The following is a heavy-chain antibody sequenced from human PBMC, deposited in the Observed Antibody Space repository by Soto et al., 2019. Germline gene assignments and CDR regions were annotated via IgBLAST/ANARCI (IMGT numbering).Heavy chain of an antibody. CDR1: GGTFSSYA. Sequence: QVQLVQSGAEVKKPGSSVKVSCKASGGTFSSYAISWVRQAPGQGLEWMGGIIPIFGTANYAQKLQGRVTITAYKCTSNAYMELSRLSSEDTAVYYCANPGGDIVVVPAAIGRYYYYGMDVWGQGTTVTVSS. V-gene: IGHV1-69*06. CDR2: IIPIFGTA. J-gene: IGHJ6*02. D-gene: IGHD2-2*01. CDR3: ANPGGDIVVVPAAIGRYYYYGMDV.